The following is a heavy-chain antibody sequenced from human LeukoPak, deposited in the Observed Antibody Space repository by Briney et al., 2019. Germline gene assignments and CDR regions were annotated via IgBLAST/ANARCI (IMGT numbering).Heavy chain of an antibody. V-gene: IGHV1-69*06. CDR3: ARVLPFGVVITDAFDI. D-gene: IGHD3-3*01. CDR1: GGTFSSYA. J-gene: IGHJ3*02. CDR2: TIPIFGTA. Sequence: GSSVKVSCKASGGTFSSYAIGWVRQAPGQGLEWMGGTIPIFGTANYAQKFQGRVTITADKSTSTAYMELSSLRSEDTAVYYCARVLPFGVVITDAFDIWGQGTMVTVSS.